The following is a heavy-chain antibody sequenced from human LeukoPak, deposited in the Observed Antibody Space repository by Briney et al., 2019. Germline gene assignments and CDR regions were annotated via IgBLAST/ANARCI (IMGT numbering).Heavy chain of an antibody. CDR1: GFTFSSYC. CDR2: ISYDGSNK. D-gene: IGHD1-1*01. CDR3: AKVEYFDY. J-gene: IGHJ4*02. V-gene: IGHV3-30*18. Sequence: TGGSLRLSCAASGFTFSSYCMHWVRQAPGKGLEWVAVISYDGSNKYYPDSVKGRFTISRDNSKNTLYLQMNSLRAEDTAVYYCAKVEYFDYWGQGTLVTVSS.